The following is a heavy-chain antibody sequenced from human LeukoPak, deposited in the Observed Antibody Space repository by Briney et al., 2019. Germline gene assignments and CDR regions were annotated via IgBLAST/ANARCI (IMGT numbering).Heavy chain of an antibody. J-gene: IGHJ3*02. V-gene: IGHV3-21*05. Sequence: GGSLRLSCAAAGSMFSNYVMYWVSQAPGKGLEWVSYISSSSSYTNYADSVKGRFTISRDNAKNSLYLQMNSLRAEDTAVYYCARETSAFDIWGQGTMVTVSS. D-gene: IGHD1-1*01. CDR2: ISSSSSYT. CDR1: GSMFSNYV. CDR3: ARETSAFDI.